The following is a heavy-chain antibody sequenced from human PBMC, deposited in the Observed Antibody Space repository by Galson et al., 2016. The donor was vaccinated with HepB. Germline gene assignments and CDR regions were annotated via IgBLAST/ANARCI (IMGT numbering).Heavy chain of an antibody. D-gene: IGHD3-3*01. J-gene: IGHJ4*02. CDR3: ATLVTNPYDFWSAYYVDY. CDR1: GGSISSGDYY. CDR2: ISYSGSP. V-gene: IGHV4-31*03. Sequence: TLSLTCTVSGGSISSGDYYWSWIRQHPGKGLEWIGYISYSGSPYYSPSLKSRVTISVDTSKNQFSLKLSSVTAADTAVYYCATLVTNPYDFWSAYYVDYWGQGTLVTVSS.